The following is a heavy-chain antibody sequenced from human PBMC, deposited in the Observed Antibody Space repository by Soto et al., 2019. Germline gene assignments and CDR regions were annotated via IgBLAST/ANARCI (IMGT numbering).Heavy chain of an antibody. Sequence: QTLSLTCAISGDSVSSNSAAWNWIRQSPSRGLEWLGRTYYRSKWYNDYAVSVKSRITISTDTSKNQFSLQLNSVTPEDTAVYYCARDTGGKGGGRNWFDPWGQGTLVTVSS. CDR1: GDSVSSNSAA. V-gene: IGHV6-1*01. J-gene: IGHJ5*02. D-gene: IGHD1-1*01. CDR2: TYYRSKWYN. CDR3: ARDTGGKGGGRNWFDP.